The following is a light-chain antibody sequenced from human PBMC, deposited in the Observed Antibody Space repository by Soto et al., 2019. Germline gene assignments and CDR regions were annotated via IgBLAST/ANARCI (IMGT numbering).Light chain of an antibody. CDR3: CSYAGSYTYV. CDR1: SIDVGGYNY. V-gene: IGLV2-11*01. CDR2: DVS. Sequence: QAVLTQPRSVSGSPVQSVTISCTGTSIDVGGYNYVSWYQQHPGKAPKLMIYDVSKRPSGVPDRFSGSKSGNTASLTISGLQAEDEADYYCCSYAGSYTYVFGTGTKLTVL. J-gene: IGLJ1*01.